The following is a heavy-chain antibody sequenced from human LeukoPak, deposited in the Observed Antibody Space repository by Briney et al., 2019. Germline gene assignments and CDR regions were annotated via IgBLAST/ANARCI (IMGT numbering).Heavy chain of an antibody. Sequence: SETLSLTCAVYGGSFSGYYWSWIRQPPGKGLEWIGEINHSGSTNYNPSLKSRVTISVDTSKNQFSLKLSSVTAADTAVYYCARGMATHRDYWGQGTLVTVSS. J-gene: IGHJ4*02. D-gene: IGHD5-24*01. V-gene: IGHV4-34*01. CDR3: ARGMATHRDY. CDR2: INHSGST. CDR1: GGSFSGYY.